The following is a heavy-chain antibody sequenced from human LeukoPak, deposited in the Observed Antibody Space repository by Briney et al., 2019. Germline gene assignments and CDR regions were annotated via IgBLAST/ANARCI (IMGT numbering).Heavy chain of an antibody. CDR1: GFTFSSYS. CDR2: ISSSSYI. D-gene: IGHD3-3*01. Sequence: GGSLRLSCAASGFTFSSYSMNWVRQAPGKGLEWVSSISSSSYIYYADSVKGRFTISRDNAKNSLYLQMNSLRAEDTAVYYCARSLRFLEWLYYYYYMGVWGKGTTVTVSS. V-gene: IGHV3-21*01. J-gene: IGHJ6*03. CDR3: ARSLRFLEWLYYYYYMGV.